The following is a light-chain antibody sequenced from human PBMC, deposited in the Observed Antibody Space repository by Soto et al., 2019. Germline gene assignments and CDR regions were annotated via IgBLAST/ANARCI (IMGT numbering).Light chain of an antibody. J-gene: IGKJ1*01. Sequence: DIQMTQSPSTLSASVGDRVTITCRASESVNSWLAWYQQKPGKAPELLIYDASSLKSGVPSRFSGSGSGTEFTLTISDLQPGDFATYFCQQYNTYVFGQGTNVDI. CDR2: DAS. V-gene: IGKV1-5*01. CDR1: ESVNSW. CDR3: QQYNTYV.